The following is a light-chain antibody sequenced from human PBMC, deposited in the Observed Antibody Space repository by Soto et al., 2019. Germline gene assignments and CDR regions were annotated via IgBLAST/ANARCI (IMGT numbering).Light chain of an antibody. Sequence: QSALTQPPSVSGSPGQSVTISCTGTSSDVGSYHRVSWYQQPPGTAPTLMIYEVSNRPSGVPDRFSGSKSGNTASLTISGLQAEDEADYYCSSYTSSSLGVVFGGGTQLTVL. CDR2: EVS. J-gene: IGLJ2*01. CDR1: SSDVGSYHR. CDR3: SSYTSSSLGVV. V-gene: IGLV2-18*02.